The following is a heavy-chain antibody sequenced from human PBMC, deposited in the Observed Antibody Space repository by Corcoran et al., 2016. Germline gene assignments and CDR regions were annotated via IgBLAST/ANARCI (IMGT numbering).Heavy chain of an antibody. D-gene: IGHD3-3*01. Sequence: QVQLQQWGAGLLKPSETLSLTCAVYGGSFSGYYWSWIRQPPGKGLEWIGEINHSGSTNYNPSLKSRVTISVDTSKNQFSLKLSSVTAADTAVYYCARGTILGVPNPTRWGQGTLVTVSS. CDR3: ARGTILGVPNPTR. CDR1: GGSFSGYY. V-gene: IGHV4-34*01. J-gene: IGHJ4*02. CDR2: INHSGST.